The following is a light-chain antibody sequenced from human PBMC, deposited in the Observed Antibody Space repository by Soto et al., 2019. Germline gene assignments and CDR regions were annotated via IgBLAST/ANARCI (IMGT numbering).Light chain of an antibody. CDR2: DAS. J-gene: IGKJ1*01. Sequence: EIVMTQSPATVPASPGERATLSCRASQSISSSYLAWYQQKPGQAPRLLIYDASSRATGIPDRFSGSGSGTDFTLTISRLEPEDFAVYYCQQYVSSPPTFGQGTKVDIK. V-gene: IGKV3-20*01. CDR3: QQYVSSPPT. CDR1: QSISSSY.